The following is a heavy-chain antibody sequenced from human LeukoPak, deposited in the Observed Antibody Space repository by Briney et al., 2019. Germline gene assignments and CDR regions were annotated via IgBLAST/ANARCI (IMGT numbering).Heavy chain of an antibody. J-gene: IGHJ5*02. Sequence: GEALNISCKGSGYSFTSYWIGWVRQMPGKGLEWMGIIYPGDSDTRYSPSFQGQVTISADKSISTAYLQWSSLKASDTAMYYCARRIAAAGTNWFDPWGQGTLVTVSS. D-gene: IGHD6-13*01. CDR1: GYSFTSYW. CDR3: ARRIAAAGTNWFDP. V-gene: IGHV5-51*01. CDR2: IYPGDSDT.